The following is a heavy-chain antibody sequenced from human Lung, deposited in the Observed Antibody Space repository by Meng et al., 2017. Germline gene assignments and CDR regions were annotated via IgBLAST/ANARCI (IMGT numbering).Heavy chain of an antibody. D-gene: IGHD4-11*01. CDR1: GGGFRDYY. CDR2: INHSGST. Sequence: QGQLRQWGAGLLKPSETLCFTCIVSGGGFRDYYWSWIRQPPGKGLEWIGEINHSGSTNYYPSRESRATISVDTSQNNLSLKLSSVTAADSAVYYCARGPTTMAHDFDYWGQGTLVTVSS. CDR3: ARGPTTMAHDFDY. J-gene: IGHJ4*02. V-gene: IGHV4-34*01.